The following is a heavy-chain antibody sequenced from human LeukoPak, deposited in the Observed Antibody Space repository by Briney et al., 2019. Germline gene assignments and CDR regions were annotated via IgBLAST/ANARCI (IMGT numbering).Heavy chain of an antibody. CDR1: GFTFSNYW. CDR2: IKQDGSQK. Sequence: GGSLRLSCAASGFTFSNYWMSWVRQAPGKGLEWVANIKQDGSQKYYVDSVRGRFTISRDNAKKSLYLQMNSLRAEDAAVYSCAREAIGDGSGSFYNDYWGQGTLVSVSS. CDR3: AREAIGDGSGSFYNDY. V-gene: IGHV3-7*01. D-gene: IGHD3-10*01. J-gene: IGHJ4*02.